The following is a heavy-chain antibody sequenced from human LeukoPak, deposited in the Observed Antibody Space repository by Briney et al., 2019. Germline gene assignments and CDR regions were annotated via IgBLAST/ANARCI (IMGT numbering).Heavy chain of an antibody. J-gene: IGHJ4*02. CDR2: ICYSGST. Sequence: PSETLSLTCTVSGGSISSYYWSWIRQPPGKGLEWIGYICYSGSTNYNPSLKSQVTISVDTSKNQFSLKLSSVTAADTAVYYCARVGTHDYSNYGHDYWGQGTLVTVSS. CDR1: GGSISSYY. CDR3: ARVGTHDYSNYGHDY. V-gene: IGHV4-59*01. D-gene: IGHD4-11*01.